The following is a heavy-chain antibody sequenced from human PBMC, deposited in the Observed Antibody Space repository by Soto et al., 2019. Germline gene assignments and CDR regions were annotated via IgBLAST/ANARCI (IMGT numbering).Heavy chain of an antibody. Sequence: QVQLVESGGGVVQPGRSLRLSCAASGFTFSSYGMHWVRQAPGKGLEWLAVIWYDGSNKYYADSVKGRFTISRDNSKNTVYLQMNSLRDEDTAVYYCARDGYCSGGSCYSVPVFDYWGQGTLVTVSS. V-gene: IGHV3-33*01. J-gene: IGHJ4*02. D-gene: IGHD2-15*01. CDR2: IWYDGSNK. CDR3: ARDGYCSGGSCYSVPVFDY. CDR1: GFTFSSYG.